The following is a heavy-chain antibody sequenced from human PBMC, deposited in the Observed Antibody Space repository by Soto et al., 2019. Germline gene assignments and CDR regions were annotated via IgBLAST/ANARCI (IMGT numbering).Heavy chain of an antibody. CDR1: GFTFSSYP. V-gene: IGHV3-23*01. D-gene: IGHD3-10*01. J-gene: IGHJ6*02. Sequence: PVGSLRLSCAASGFTFSSYPMSWVRRAPGKGLEWVSAISGSGGSTYYADSVKGRFTISRDNSKNTLYLQMNSLRAEDTAVYYCTTDYYGSWSYYNTANYYGMDVWGQGTTVTVSS. CDR3: TTDYYGSWSYYNTANYYGMDV. CDR2: ISGSGGST.